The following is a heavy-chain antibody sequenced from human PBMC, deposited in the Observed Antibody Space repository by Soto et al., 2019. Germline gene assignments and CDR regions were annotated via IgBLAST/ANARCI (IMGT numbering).Heavy chain of an antibody. D-gene: IGHD3-9*01. CDR2: VDWHDDK. Sequence: QITLKESGPSLVKPTQTLTLTCTVSGFSLTNTGGTVGWIRQPPGKALEWLALVDWHDDKRYNPSLRNRLTIAKDTYKNRVVHTLANVGPVDTATYYCAHSHFEILTGPFDSWGRGTLVTVSS. J-gene: IGHJ5*01. V-gene: IGHV2-5*01. CDR3: AHSHFEILTGPFDS. CDR1: GFSLTNTGGT.